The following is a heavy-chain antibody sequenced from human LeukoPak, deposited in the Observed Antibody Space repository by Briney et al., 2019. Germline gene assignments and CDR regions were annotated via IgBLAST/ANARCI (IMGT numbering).Heavy chain of an antibody. CDR2: INHSGST. Sequence: SETLSLTCAVYGGSFSGYYWSWIRQPPGKGLEWIGEINHSGSTNYNPSLRSRVTISVDTSKNQFSLKLSSVTAADTAVYYCARVRCSGGSCPYYYYYYYMDVWGKGTTVTVSS. CDR3: ARVRCSGGSCPYYYYYYYMDV. J-gene: IGHJ6*03. D-gene: IGHD2-15*01. CDR1: GGSFSGYY. V-gene: IGHV4-34*01.